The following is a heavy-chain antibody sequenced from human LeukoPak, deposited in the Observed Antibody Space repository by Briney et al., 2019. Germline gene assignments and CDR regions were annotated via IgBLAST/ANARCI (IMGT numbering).Heavy chain of an antibody. CDR1: GFTFSSSE. CDR3: AGVFWFGELFY. CDR2: ISGSGSSI. J-gene: IGHJ4*02. V-gene: IGHV3-48*03. D-gene: IGHD3-10*01. Sequence: GGSLRLSCAASGFTFSSSEMHWVRQAPGKGLEWVSFISGSGSSIYYADSMKGRFTISRDNAKNSLYLQMNSLRAEDTAIYYCAGVFWFGELFYWAQGTLVTVSS.